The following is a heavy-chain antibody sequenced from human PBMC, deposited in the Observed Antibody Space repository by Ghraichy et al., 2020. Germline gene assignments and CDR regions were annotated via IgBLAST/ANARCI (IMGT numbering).Heavy chain of an antibody. Sequence: SETLSLTCAVYGGSFSGYYWSWIRQPPGKGLEWIGEINHSGSTNYNPSLKSRVTISVDTSKNQFSLKLSSVTAADTAVYYCARGSIAVAGTGGSVWYYGMDVWGQGTTVTVSS. CDR2: INHSGST. CDR3: ARGSIAVAGTGGSVWYYGMDV. V-gene: IGHV4-34*01. D-gene: IGHD6-19*01. CDR1: GGSFSGYY. J-gene: IGHJ6*02.